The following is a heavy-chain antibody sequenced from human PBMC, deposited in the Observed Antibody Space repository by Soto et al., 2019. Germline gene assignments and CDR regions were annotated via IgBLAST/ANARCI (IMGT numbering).Heavy chain of an antibody. V-gene: IGHV1-69*13. J-gene: IGHJ5*02. D-gene: IGHD6-13*01. CDR2: IIPIFGTA. CDR1: GGTFSSYA. CDR3: ARAVGLRSSSWYVQGFDP. Sequence: SVKVSCKGSGGTFSSYAISWVRQAPGQGLEWMGGIIPIFGTANYAQKFQGRVTITADESTSTAYMELSSPRSEDTAVYYCARAVGLRSSSWYVQGFDPWGQGTLVTVS.